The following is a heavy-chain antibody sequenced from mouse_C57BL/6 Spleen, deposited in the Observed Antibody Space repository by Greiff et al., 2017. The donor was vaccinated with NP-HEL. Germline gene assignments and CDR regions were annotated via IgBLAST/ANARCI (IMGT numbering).Heavy chain of an antibody. CDR2: ISSGSSTI. Sequence: EVKVVESGGGLVKPGGSLKLSCAASGFTFSDYGMHWVRQAPEKGLEWVAYISSGSSTIYYADTVKGRFTISRDNAKNTLFLQMTSLRSADMAMYYCARGGITTVVVDYGGKGTTLTVSS. CDR1: GFTFSDYG. J-gene: IGHJ2*01. D-gene: IGHD1-1*01. V-gene: IGHV5-17*01. CDR3: ARGGITTVVVDY.